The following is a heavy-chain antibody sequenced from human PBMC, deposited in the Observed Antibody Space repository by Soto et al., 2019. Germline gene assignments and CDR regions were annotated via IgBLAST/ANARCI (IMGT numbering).Heavy chain of an antibody. Sequence: GGSLRLSCAASGFTFSSYAMIWVRQAPGKGLEWVSAISGSGGSTYYADSVKGRFTISRDNSKNTLYLQMNSLRAEDTAVYYCAKDHDYGDYADYWGQGTLVTVSS. CDR2: ISGSGGST. V-gene: IGHV3-23*01. CDR3: AKDHDYGDYADY. CDR1: GFTFSSYA. J-gene: IGHJ4*02. D-gene: IGHD4-17*01.